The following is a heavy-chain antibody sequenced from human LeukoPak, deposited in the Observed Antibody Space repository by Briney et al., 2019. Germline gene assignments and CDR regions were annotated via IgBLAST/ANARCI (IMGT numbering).Heavy chain of an antibody. Sequence: GGSLRLSCAASGFIFSSYGMHWVHQAPGKGLEWVSYISSSSSTIYYADSVKGRFTISRDNAKNSLYLQMNSLRAEDTAVYYCARMFDYWGQGTLVTVSS. CDR3: ARMFDY. CDR1: GFIFSSYG. CDR2: ISSSSSTI. V-gene: IGHV3-48*04. J-gene: IGHJ4*02.